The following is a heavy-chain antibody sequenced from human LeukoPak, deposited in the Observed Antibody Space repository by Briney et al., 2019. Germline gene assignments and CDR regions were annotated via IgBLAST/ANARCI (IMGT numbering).Heavy chain of an antibody. Sequence: ASVKVSCKAAGYTFTGYYMFWVRQAPGQGLEWMGRINPNSGGRNYAQKFQGRVTMNRDTSISTAYMELSRMRSDDTAVYYCARGYCSGGSCYSVENWFDPWGQGTLVTVSS. D-gene: IGHD2-15*01. CDR1: GYTFTGYY. V-gene: IGHV1-2*06. CDR3: ARGYCSGGSCYSVENWFDP. CDR2: INPNSGGR. J-gene: IGHJ5*02.